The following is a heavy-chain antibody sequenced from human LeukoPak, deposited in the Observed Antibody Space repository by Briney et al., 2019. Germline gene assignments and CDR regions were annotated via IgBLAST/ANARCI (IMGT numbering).Heavy chain of an antibody. Sequence: SETLSLTCAVYGGSFSGYYWSWIRQPPGKGLEWIGEINHSGSTNYNPSLKSRVTISVDTSKNQFSLKLSSVTAADTAVYYCARVYSSSWFDYWRQGTLVTVSS. J-gene: IGHJ4*02. CDR1: GGSFSGYY. D-gene: IGHD6-13*01. V-gene: IGHV4-34*01. CDR3: ARVYSSSWFDY. CDR2: INHSGST.